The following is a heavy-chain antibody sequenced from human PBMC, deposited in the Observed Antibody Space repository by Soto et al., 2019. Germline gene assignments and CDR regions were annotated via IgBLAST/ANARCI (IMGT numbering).Heavy chain of an antibody. CDR2: ISGSGGST. Sequence: GGSLRLSCAASGFTFSSYAMSWVRQAPGKGLEWVSAISGSGGSTYYADYVKGRFTISRDNSKNTLYLQMNSLRAEDTAVYYCAKYRLYNPSITIFGVVSPYFDYWGQGTLVTVSS. CDR3: AKYRLYNPSITIFGVVSPYFDY. V-gene: IGHV3-23*01. J-gene: IGHJ4*02. D-gene: IGHD3-3*01. CDR1: GFTFSSYA.